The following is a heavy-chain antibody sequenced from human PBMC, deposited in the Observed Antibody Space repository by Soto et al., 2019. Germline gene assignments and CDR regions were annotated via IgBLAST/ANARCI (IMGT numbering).Heavy chain of an antibody. CDR1: GGSISSSNW. J-gene: IGHJ4*02. CDR2: IYHSGST. V-gene: IGHV4-4*02. Sequence: SETLSLTCAVSGGSISSSNWWSWVRQPPGKGLEWIGEIYHSGSTNYNPSLKSRVTISVDKSKNQFSLNLSSVTAADTAVYYCARLGYCTNGVCHTTFDCWGQGTLVTVSS. D-gene: IGHD2-8*01. CDR3: ARLGYCTNGVCHTTFDC.